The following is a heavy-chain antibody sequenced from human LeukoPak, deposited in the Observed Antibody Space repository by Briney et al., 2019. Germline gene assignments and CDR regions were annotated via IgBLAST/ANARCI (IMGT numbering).Heavy chain of an antibody. J-gene: IGHJ3*02. CDR3: TREDDGFDI. V-gene: IGHV3-66*01. CDR1: GFTVSSNF. Sequence: GGTLRLSCAASGFTVSSNFMNWVRQAPGKGLEWVSVVYGGGSTLYADSVKGRFTISRDNSKNTLYLQMTSLRVEDTAVYYCTREDDGFDIWGQGTMVTVSS. CDR2: VYGGGST.